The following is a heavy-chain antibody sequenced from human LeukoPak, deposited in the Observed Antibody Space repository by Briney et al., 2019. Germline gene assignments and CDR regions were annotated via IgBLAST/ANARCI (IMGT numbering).Heavy chain of an antibody. V-gene: IGHV3-23*01. CDR3: ARDATVTYYYDSSGYNPYFDY. Sequence: GGSLRLSCAASGFTFSNYAMSWVRQAPGKGLEWVSSISGSGGSGGSTYYADSVKGRFTISRDNAKNTLYLQMNSLRAEDTAVYYCARDATVTYYYDSSGYNPYFDYWGQGTLVTVSS. D-gene: IGHD3-22*01. CDR1: GFTFSNYA. CDR2: ISGSGGSGGST. J-gene: IGHJ4*02.